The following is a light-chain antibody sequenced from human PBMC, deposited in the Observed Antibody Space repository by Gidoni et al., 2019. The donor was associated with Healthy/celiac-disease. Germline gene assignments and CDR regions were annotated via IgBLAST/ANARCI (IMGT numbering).Light chain of an antibody. J-gene: IGKJ4*01. Sequence: EIVITQSPATLSVSPGERATLSCRDSQSVSSNLARYQQKPGQAHRLLIYGASTRATCISARFSGSGSGPEFTLTISSLQSEDFAVYYCQQYNNWAPLTFGGGTKVEIK. CDR3: QQYNNWAPLT. CDR1: QSVSSN. V-gene: IGKV3-15*01. CDR2: GAS.